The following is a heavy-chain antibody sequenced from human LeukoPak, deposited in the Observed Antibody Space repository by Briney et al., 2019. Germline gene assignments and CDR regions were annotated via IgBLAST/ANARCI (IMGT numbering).Heavy chain of an antibody. D-gene: IGHD3-22*01. CDR3: AREPLTMIKIRPFDY. J-gene: IGHJ4*02. CDR2: IIPIFGTA. CDR1: GGTFSSYA. Sequence: SVKVSCKASGGTFSSYAISWVRQAPGQGLEWLGRIIPIFGTANYAQKFQGRVTITTDESTSTAYMELSSLRSEDTAVYYCAREPLTMIKIRPFDYWGQGTLVTVSS. V-gene: IGHV1-69*05.